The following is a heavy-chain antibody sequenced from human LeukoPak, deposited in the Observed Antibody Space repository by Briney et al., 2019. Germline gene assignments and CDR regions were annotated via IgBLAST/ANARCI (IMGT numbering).Heavy chain of an antibody. CDR2: INHSGGT. D-gene: IGHD6-25*01. V-gene: IGHV4-34*01. J-gene: IGHJ1*01. CDR3: ARGQVRSSIGWYSHP. Sequence: SETLSLTCAVYGGSFSGYYWSWIRQPPGKGLEWIGEINHSGGTNYNPSLKSRVTISIDTSKNQFSLKPSSVTAADTAVYYCARGQVRSSIGWYSHPWGQGTLVTVSS. CDR1: GGSFSGYY.